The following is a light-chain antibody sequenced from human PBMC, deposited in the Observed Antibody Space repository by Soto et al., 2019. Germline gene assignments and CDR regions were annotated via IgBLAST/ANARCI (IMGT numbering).Light chain of an antibody. CDR1: SSDVGGYNY. V-gene: IGLV2-14*03. CDR3: CSYTSSSTPWV. Sequence: QSVLTQPASVSGFPGQSITISCTGTSSDVGGYNYVSWYQQHPGKAPKLMIYDVSDRPSGVSNRFSASKSGNTASLTISGLQAEDEADYYCCSYTSSSTPWVFGTRTKLTVL. J-gene: IGLJ1*01. CDR2: DVS.